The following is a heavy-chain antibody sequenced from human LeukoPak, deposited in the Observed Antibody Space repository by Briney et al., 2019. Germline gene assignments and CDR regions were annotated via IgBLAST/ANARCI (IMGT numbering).Heavy chain of an antibody. D-gene: IGHD2-8*01. CDR1: GGSISSGSYY. CDR3: ARDSFNGWFDY. J-gene: IGHJ4*02. Sequence: SETLSLTCTVSGGSISSGSYYWSWIRQPAGKGLEWIGRIYTSGSTNYNPSLKSRVTISVDTSKNQFSLKLSSVTAADAAVYYCARDSFNGWFDYWGQGTLVTVSS. V-gene: IGHV4-61*02. CDR2: IYTSGST.